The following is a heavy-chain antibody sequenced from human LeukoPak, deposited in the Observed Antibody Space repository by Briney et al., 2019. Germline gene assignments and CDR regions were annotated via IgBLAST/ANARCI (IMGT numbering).Heavy chain of an antibody. J-gene: IGHJ5*02. V-gene: IGHV1-2*02. CDR1: GYTFTGYY. D-gene: IGHD2-2*01. Sequence: ASVKVSCKASGYTFTGYYMHWVRQAPGQGLEWMGWINPNSGGTNYAQKFQGRVTMTRDTSISTAHMELSRLRSDDTAVYYCARDIVVVPTNWFDPWGQGTLVTVSS. CDR2: INPNSGGT. CDR3: ARDIVVVPTNWFDP.